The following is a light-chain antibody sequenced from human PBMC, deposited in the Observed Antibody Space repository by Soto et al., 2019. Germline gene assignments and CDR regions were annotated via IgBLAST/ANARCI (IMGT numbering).Light chain of an antibody. CDR3: TSYTSSFTYV. J-gene: IGLJ1*01. V-gene: IGLV2-14*03. CDR2: DVN. CDR1: SSDVGGYNF. Sequence: QSVLTQPASVSGSPGQSIAVSCTGTSSDVGGYNFVSWYQHHPGKAPKLIIYDVNNRPSGVSDRFSGSKSGNTASLTISGLQAEDEAGYYCTSYTSSFTYVFGAGTKVTVL.